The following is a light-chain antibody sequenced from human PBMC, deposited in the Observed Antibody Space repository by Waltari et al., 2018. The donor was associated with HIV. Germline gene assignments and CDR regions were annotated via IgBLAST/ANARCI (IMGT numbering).Light chain of an antibody. CDR2: ANI. CDR1: SSNIGAGYG. J-gene: IGLJ2*01. Sequence: QSVLTQPPSVSGAPGQRVTISCTGSSSNIGAGYGVHWYQPLPGTAPKLLIYANINRPSGVPDRFSGSKSGSSASLAFTGLQAEDEAHYYCQSFDSSLTTSGVIFGGGTKLTVL. CDR3: QSFDSSLTTSGVI. V-gene: IGLV1-40*01.